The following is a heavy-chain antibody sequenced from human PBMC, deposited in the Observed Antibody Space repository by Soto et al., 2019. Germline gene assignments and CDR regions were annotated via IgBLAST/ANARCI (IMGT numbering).Heavy chain of an antibody. CDR1: GFTFSTYG. D-gene: IGHD4-17*01. Sequence: ESGGGVVQPGRSLRLSCAASGFTFSTYGIHWVRQAPGKGLEWVAVIWYAGSNKYYADSVKGRFTISRDNSKNTLYLQMNSLRAGDTAVYYCARGTVHFDYWGQGTLVTVSS. V-gene: IGHV3-33*01. CDR3: ARGTVHFDY. J-gene: IGHJ4*02. CDR2: IWYAGSNK.